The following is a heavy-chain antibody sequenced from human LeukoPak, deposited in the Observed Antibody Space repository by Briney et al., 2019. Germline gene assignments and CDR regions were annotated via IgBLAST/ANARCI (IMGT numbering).Heavy chain of an antibody. V-gene: IGHV3-30*03. CDR3: ARARYTSRWYEGAFDY. CDR2: ISYDGSNK. CDR1: GFTFSSYA. D-gene: IGHD6-13*01. Sequence: PGRSLRLSCAASGFTFSSYAMHWVRQAPGKGLEWAAIISYDGSNKYYADSVKGRFTISRDNSKNTLYLQMNSLRAEDTAVYYCARARYTSRWYEGAFDYWGQGTLVTVSS. J-gene: IGHJ4*02.